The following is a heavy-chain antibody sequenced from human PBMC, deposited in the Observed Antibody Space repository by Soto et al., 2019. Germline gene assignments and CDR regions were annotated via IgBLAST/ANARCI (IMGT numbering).Heavy chain of an antibody. CDR2: IRSQIDGGTT. V-gene: IGHV3-15*01. D-gene: IGHD4-17*01. CDR1: GFAFTNAW. CDR3: TTVAYGEYVSDY. J-gene: IGHJ4*02. Sequence: EVELVESGGVLVEPGGSLRLSCAASGFAFTNAWMTWVRQAPGQALEWIGRIRSQIDGGTTDYAGPVKGRFTISRDDSKNTLYLQMKSLKLEATAVYYCTTVAYGEYVSDYWGLGTLVTVSS.